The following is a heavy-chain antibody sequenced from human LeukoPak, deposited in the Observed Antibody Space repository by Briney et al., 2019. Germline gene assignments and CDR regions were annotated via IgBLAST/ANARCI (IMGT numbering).Heavy chain of an antibody. Sequence: PSETLSLTCAVSGYSISSGYYWGWIRQPPGKGLEWIGTIYHSGDTYYNPSLKSRLTIPLDTSKNQFSLKLSSVTAADTAVYYCARGWFHGDHWGQGTLVTVSS. CDR2: IYHSGDT. J-gene: IGHJ4*02. CDR3: ARGWFHGDH. CDR1: GYSISSGYY. V-gene: IGHV4-38-2*01. D-gene: IGHD6-19*01.